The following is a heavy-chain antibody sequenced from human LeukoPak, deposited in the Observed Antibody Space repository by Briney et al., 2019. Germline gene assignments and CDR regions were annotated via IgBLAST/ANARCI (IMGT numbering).Heavy chain of an antibody. CDR1: GYSISSTYY. CDR2: INHSGST. CDR3: ASGSITRNDGSGSYLNWFDP. Sequence: SETLSLTCTVSGYSISSTYYWSWIRQPPGKGLEWIGEINHSGSTNYNPSLKSRVTISVDTSKNQFSLKLSSVTAADTAVYYCASGSITRNDGSGSYLNWFDPWGQGTLVTVSS. D-gene: IGHD3-10*01. V-gene: IGHV4-38-2*02. J-gene: IGHJ5*02.